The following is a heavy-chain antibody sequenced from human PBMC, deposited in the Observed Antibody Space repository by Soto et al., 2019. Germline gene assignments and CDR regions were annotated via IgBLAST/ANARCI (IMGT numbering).Heavy chain of an antibody. CDR3: ARAVAVPADFDY. V-gene: IGHV1-3*05. CDR2: INAGNGNT. D-gene: IGHD6-19*01. J-gene: IGHJ4*02. CDR1: GYTFTGYA. Sequence: QVQLVQSGAEEKKPGASVKVSCKASGYTFTGYAMHWVRQAPGQRLEWMGWINAGNGNTKYSQKFQGRVTITRDTSASTVCMELSSLRSEDTAVYYCARAVAVPADFDYWGQGTLVTVSS.